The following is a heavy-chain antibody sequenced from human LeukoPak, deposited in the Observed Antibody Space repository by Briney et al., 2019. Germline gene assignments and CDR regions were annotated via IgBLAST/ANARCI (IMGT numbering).Heavy chain of an antibody. Sequence: SETLSLTCTVSGGSISSGDYYWSWIRQPPGKGVEWIGYIYYSGSTYYNPSLKSRVTISVDTSKNQFSLKLSSVTAADTAVYYCARAAKKLRFLEWFTSPFHYWGQGTLVTVSS. CDR1: GGSISSGDYY. CDR2: IYYSGST. CDR3: ARAAKKLRFLEWFTSPFHY. V-gene: IGHV4-30-4*08. D-gene: IGHD3-3*01. J-gene: IGHJ4*02.